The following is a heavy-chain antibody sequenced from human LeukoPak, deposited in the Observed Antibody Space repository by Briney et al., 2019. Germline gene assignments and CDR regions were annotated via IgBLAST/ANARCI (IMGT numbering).Heavy chain of an antibody. Sequence: GRSLRLSCAASGFTFSSYGMHWVRQAPGKGLEWVAVIWYDGSNKYYADSVKGRFTISRDNSKNTLYLQMNSLRAEDTAVYYCAREPSYYDILTGLYYYYGMDVWGQGTTVTASS. D-gene: IGHD3-9*01. CDR3: AREPSYYDILTGLYYYYGMDV. CDR2: IWYDGSNK. V-gene: IGHV3-33*01. CDR1: GFTFSSYG. J-gene: IGHJ6*02.